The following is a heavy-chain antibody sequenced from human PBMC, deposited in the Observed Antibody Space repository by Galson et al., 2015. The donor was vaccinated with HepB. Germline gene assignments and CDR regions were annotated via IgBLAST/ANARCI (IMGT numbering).Heavy chain of an antibody. Sequence: QSGAEVKKPGESLKISCKGSGYSFTNYWIAWVRQMPGKGLEWMGIIYPADSDTRYSPSFQGQVTISADKSINTAYLQWSSLKASDTAMYYCARRRVPAATKRYYYYYAMDVWGQGTTVTVSS. CDR3: ARRRVPAATKRYYYYYAMDV. CDR1: GYSFTNYW. V-gene: IGHV5-51*01. J-gene: IGHJ6*02. CDR2: IYPADSDT. D-gene: IGHD2-2*01.